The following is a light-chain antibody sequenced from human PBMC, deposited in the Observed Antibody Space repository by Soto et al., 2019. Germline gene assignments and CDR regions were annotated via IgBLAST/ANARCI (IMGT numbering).Light chain of an antibody. Sequence: DIVMTQSPDSLAVSLGERATLNFKSSHSVLYSSNSQNYLAWYQQKKGQPPKXXIYWASIRESGVPDRFSGSGYGTDFNLTISSLQAEDVAVYYCQQYYNTPLTFGGGTKVDIK. J-gene: IGKJ4*01. CDR1: HSVLYSSNSQNY. CDR2: WAS. CDR3: QQYYNTPLT. V-gene: IGKV4-1*01.